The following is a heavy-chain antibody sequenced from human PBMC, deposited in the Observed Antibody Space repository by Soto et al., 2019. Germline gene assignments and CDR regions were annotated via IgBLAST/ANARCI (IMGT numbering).Heavy chain of an antibody. D-gene: IGHD2-8*01. CDR1: GFTFSSYA. CDR2: ISYDGSNK. Sequence: GGSLRLSCAASGFTFSSYAMHWVRQAPGKGLEWVAVISYDGSNKYYADSVKGRFTISRDNSKNTLYLQMNSLRAEDTAVYYCARVDRVYATYYGMDVWGQGTTVTVSS. CDR3: ARVDRVYATYYGMDV. V-gene: IGHV3-30-3*01. J-gene: IGHJ6*02.